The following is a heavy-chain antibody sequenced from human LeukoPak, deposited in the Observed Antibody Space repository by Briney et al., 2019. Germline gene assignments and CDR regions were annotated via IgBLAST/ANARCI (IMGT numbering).Heavy chain of an antibody. V-gene: IGHV4-4*07. CDR2: IYTSGST. J-gene: IGHJ4*02. CDR3: ARGEYYYDSSDYSFDY. D-gene: IGHD3-22*01. CDR1: GGSISSYY. Sequence: PSETLSLTCTVSGGSISSYYWSWIRQPAGKGLEWIGRIYTSGSTNYNPSLKSRVTMSVDTSKNQFSLKLSSVTAADTAVYYCARGEYYYDSSDYSFDYWGQGTLVTVSS.